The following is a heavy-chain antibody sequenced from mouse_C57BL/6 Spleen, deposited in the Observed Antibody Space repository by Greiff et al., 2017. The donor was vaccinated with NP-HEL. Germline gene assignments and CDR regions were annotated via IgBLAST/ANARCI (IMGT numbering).Heavy chain of an antibody. CDR3: DRRGSTTVVATDAMDY. CDR1: GFTFSSYG. J-gene: IGHJ4*01. V-gene: IGHV5-6*01. CDR2: ISSGGSYT. D-gene: IGHD1-1*01. Sequence: EVQGVESGADLVKPGGSLKLSCAASGFTFSSYGMSWVRQTPDKRLEWVATISSGGSYTYYPDSVKGRFTISRDNATNTLYLQMISLKSEDTAMYYCDRRGSTTVVATDAMDYWGQGTSVTVSS.